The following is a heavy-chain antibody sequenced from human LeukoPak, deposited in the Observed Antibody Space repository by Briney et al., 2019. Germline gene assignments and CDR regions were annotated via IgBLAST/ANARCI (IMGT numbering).Heavy chain of an antibody. Sequence: SETLSLTCTVSGGSISSYYWSWIRQPAGKGLEWIGRIYTSGSTNYPSLKSRVTMSVDTSKNQFSLKLSSVTAADTAVYYCARNEPREYNWFDPWGQGTLVTVSP. J-gene: IGHJ5*02. CDR1: GGSISSYY. CDR3: ARNEPREYNWFDP. D-gene: IGHD1-1*01. V-gene: IGHV4-4*07. CDR2: IYTSGST.